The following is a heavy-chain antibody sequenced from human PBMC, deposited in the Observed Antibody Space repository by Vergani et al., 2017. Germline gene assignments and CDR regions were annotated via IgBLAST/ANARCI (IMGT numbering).Heavy chain of an antibody. Sequence: QLQLQESGPGLVKPSETLSLTCTVSGGSISSSSYYWGWIRQPPGKGLEWIGSIYYSGSTYYNPSLKSRVTISVDTSKNQFSLKLSSVTAADTAVYYCARGVWSGYTNNWFDPWGQGTLVTVSS. J-gene: IGHJ5*02. D-gene: IGHD3-3*01. V-gene: IGHV4-39*07. CDR1: GGSISSSSYY. CDR3: ARGVWSGYTNNWFDP. CDR2: IYYSGST.